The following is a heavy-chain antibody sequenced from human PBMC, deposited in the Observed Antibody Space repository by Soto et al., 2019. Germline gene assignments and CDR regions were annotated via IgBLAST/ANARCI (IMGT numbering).Heavy chain of an antibody. D-gene: IGHD2-21*02. CDR3: ARGPIDCGGDCYSDY. CDR1: GYTFTSYG. J-gene: IGHJ4*02. CDR2: ISAYNGNT. Sequence: GASVKVSCKASGYTFTSYGISWVRQAPGQGLEWMGWISAYNGNTNYAQKLQGRVTMTTDTSTSTAYMELRSLRSDDTAVYYCARGPIDCGGDCYSDYWGQGTLVTVSS. V-gene: IGHV1-18*01.